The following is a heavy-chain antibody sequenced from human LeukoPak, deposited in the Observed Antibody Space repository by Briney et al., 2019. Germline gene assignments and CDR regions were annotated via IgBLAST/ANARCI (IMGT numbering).Heavy chain of an antibody. Sequence: GASVKVSCRASGYTFTNFYIHWVRQAPGQGLDWMGVINPSGGSTTYAQNFQGRVTMTTDTSTSTVYMELSSLRSEDTAVYHCARNRWLDYLGQGTLVTVSS. D-gene: IGHD5-24*01. V-gene: IGHV1-46*01. CDR1: GYTFTNFY. J-gene: IGHJ4*02. CDR3: ARNRWLDY. CDR2: INPSGGST.